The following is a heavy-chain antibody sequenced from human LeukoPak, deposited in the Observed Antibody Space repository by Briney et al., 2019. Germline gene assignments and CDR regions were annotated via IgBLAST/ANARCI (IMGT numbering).Heavy chain of an antibody. CDR3: ARGIWFGELSRGRFDP. CDR2: INPNSGGT. CDR1: GYTFTGYY. D-gene: IGHD3-10*01. V-gene: IGHV1-2*02. Sequence: ASVKVSCKASGYTFTGYYMHWVRQAPGQGLEWMGWINPNSGGTNYAQKFQGRVTITRDTSISKAYMELSRLRSDDTAVYYCARGIWFGELSRGRFDPWGQGTLVTVSS. J-gene: IGHJ5*02.